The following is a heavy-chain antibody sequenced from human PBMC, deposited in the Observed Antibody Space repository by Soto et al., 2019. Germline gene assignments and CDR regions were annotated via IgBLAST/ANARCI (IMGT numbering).Heavy chain of an antibody. CDR1: GGSISSGGYY. CDR2: IYYSGST. D-gene: IGHD5-12*01. V-gene: IGHV4-31*03. CDR3: ASYTKYSGYDFFDY. Sequence: SETLSLTCTVSGGSISSGGYYWSWIRQHPGKGLEWFGYIYYSGSTYYNPSLKSRVTISVDTSKNQFSLKLSSVTAADTAVYYCASYTKYSGYDFFDYWGQGTLVTVSS. J-gene: IGHJ4*02.